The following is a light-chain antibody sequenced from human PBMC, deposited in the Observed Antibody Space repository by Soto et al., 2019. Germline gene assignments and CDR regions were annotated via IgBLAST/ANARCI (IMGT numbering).Light chain of an antibody. V-gene: IGKV3-20*01. CDR2: GAS. CDR3: QQYGSSPFIT. J-gene: IGKJ5*01. Sequence: EIVLTQSPGTLSVSHGERATLSCRASQSVSSSYLAWYQQKPGQAPRLLIYGASSRATGIPDRFSGSGSGTDFTLTISRLEPEDFAVYYCQQYGSSPFITFGQGTRLEIK. CDR1: QSVSSSY.